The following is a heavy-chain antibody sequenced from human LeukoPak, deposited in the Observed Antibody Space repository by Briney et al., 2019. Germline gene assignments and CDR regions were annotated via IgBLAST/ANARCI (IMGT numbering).Heavy chain of an antibody. D-gene: IGHD5-18*01. J-gene: IGHJ4*02. CDR2: IYYSGIT. Sequence: SETLSLTCTVSGASISSYYWTWIRQSPGKGLEWIGFIYYSGITKYNPSLKSRVTISVDRSKNQFSLRLSSVTAADTAVYYCARIFIRNGYSSYFDCWGQGTLVTVSS. V-gene: IGHV4-59*08. CDR3: ARIFIRNGYSSYFDC. CDR1: GASISSYY.